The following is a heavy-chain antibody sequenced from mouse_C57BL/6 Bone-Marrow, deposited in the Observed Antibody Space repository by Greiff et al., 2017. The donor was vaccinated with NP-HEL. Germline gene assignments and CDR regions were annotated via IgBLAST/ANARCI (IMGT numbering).Heavy chain of an antibody. J-gene: IGHJ1*03. CDR2: INPYNGGT. Sequence: VQLQQSGPVLVKPGASVKMSCKASGYTFTDYYMNWVKQSHGKSLEWIGVINPYNGGTSYNQKFKGKATLTVDKSSSTAYMELNSLTSEDSAVYYCERRALRSDWYFDVGGRGTTVTVSS. CDR3: ERRALRSDWYFDV. V-gene: IGHV1-19*01. CDR1: GYTFTDYY. D-gene: IGHD1-1*01.